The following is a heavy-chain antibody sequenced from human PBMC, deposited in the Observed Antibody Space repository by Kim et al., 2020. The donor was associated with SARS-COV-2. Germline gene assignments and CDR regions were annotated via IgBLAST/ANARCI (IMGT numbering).Heavy chain of an antibody. Sequence: GGSLRLSCAASGFNFNGSTMNWVRQTSGKGLEWVGRVRTKANSYATAYAASVKGRFTVSRDDSKNAAFLEMNSLKTEDTAVYYCTRSEPFDYYYNFWGQGTLVTVSS. J-gene: IGHJ1*01. D-gene: IGHD3-10*01. CDR3: TRSEPFDYYYNF. CDR1: GFNFNGST. V-gene: IGHV3-73*01. CDR2: VRTKANSYAT.